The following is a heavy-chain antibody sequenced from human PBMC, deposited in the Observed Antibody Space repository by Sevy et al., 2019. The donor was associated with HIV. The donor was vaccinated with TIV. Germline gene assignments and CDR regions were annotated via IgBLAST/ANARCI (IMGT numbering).Heavy chain of an antibody. J-gene: IGHJ5*02. CDR2: IYYTGST. V-gene: IGHV4-59*01. CDR3: ARAPPVRSGDDSLNWFDP. CDR1: GGSISTYY. Sequence: SGTLSLTCTVSGGSISTYYWSWIRQPPGKGLEYIGYIYYTGSTNYNPSLKSRVTISVDTSKNQFSLNLRSVTAVDTAVYYCARAPPVRSGDDSLNWFDPWGQGTLVTVSS. D-gene: IGHD5-12*01.